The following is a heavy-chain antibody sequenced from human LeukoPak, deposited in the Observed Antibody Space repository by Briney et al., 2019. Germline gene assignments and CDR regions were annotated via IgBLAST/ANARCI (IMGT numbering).Heavy chain of an antibody. CDR3: ASVAIRGPYSYYWMDG. CDR1: GFTFRRCE. CDR2: ISSRGSTI. V-gene: IGHV3-48*03. J-gene: IGHJ6*02. D-gene: IGHD2-21*01. Sequence: GGSLRLSCGVSGFTFRRCEVNWVRQAPGKGLEWVSYISSRGSTIYYADSVKGRFTISRDNAKNSLYLQMNSLRAEDTAVYYCASVAIRGPYSYYWMDGGGQGTTVTVSS.